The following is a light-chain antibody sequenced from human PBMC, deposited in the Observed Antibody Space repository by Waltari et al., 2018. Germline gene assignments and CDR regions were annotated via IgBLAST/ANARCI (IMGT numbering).Light chain of an antibody. CDR1: SPNLGSNT. Sequence: QSVLTQPPSASGTPGQRVTISCSGSSPNLGSNTVTWYQQLPGTAPKLLIYSNNQRPSGVPDRFSGSKSGTSASLAISGLQSEDEADYYCAAWDDSLNGRVFGTGTKVTVL. V-gene: IGLV1-44*01. CDR2: SNN. J-gene: IGLJ1*01. CDR3: AAWDDSLNGRV.